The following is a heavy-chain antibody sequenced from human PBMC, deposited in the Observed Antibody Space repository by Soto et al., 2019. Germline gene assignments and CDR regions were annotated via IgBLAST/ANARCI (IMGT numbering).Heavy chain of an antibody. D-gene: IGHD5-12*01. CDR1: GYTFTSYG. Sequence: GASVKVSCKASGYTFTSYGISWVRQAPGQGLEWMGWISAYNGNTNYAQKLQGRVTMTTDTSTSTAYMELRSLRSDDTAAYYCARVSVDIVATAYYYYYGMDVWGQGTTVTVSS. CDR3: ARVSVDIVATAYYYYYGMDV. J-gene: IGHJ6*02. V-gene: IGHV1-18*01. CDR2: ISAYNGNT.